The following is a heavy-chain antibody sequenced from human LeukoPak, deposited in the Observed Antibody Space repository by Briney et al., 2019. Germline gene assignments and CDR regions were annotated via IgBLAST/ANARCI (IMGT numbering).Heavy chain of an antibody. J-gene: IGHJ5*02. Sequence: GGSLRLSCAASGFTFSSYSMNWVRQAPGKGLEWVSSISSSSSYIYYADSVKGRFTISRDNAKNSLYLQMNSLRAEDTAVYYCARGASIAAAGNGGFDPWGQGTLVTVSS. CDR1: GFTFSSYS. V-gene: IGHV3-21*01. CDR2: ISSSSSYI. D-gene: IGHD6-13*01. CDR3: ARGASIAAAGNGGFDP.